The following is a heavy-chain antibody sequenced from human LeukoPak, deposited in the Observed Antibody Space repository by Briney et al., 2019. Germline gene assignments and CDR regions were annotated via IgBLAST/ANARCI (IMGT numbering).Heavy chain of an antibody. CDR3: ARDGFRDGYNDGYFEH. CDR1: GFTFSSYS. V-gene: IGHV3-21*01. CDR2: ISSSSSYI. Sequence: GSLRLSCAASGFTFSSYSMNWVRQAPGKGLEWVSSISSSSSYIYYADSVKGRFTISRDNAKNSLYLQVNSLRAEDTAVYYCARDGFRDGYNDGYFEHWGQGTLVTVSS. J-gene: IGHJ1*01. D-gene: IGHD5-24*01.